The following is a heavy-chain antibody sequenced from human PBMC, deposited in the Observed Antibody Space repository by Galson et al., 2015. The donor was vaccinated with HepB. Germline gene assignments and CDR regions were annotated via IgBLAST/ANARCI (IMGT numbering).Heavy chain of an antibody. CDR1: GYTFTDYY. Sequence: VKVSCKVSGYTFTDYYMHWVQQAPGKGLEWMGLVDPEDGETIYAEKFQGRVTITADTSTDTAYMELSSLRSEDTAVYYCATDPSRWGGSSAYNWFDPWGQGTLVTVSS. D-gene: IGHD1-26*01. V-gene: IGHV1-69-2*01. J-gene: IGHJ5*02. CDR2: VDPEDGET. CDR3: ATDPSRWGGSSAYNWFDP.